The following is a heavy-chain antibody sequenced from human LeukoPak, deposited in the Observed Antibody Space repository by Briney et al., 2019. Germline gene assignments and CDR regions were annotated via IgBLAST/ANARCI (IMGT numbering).Heavy chain of an antibody. CDR2: ISYDGSNK. CDR1: GFTFSSYE. V-gene: IGHV3-30*04. CDR3: ARPPSGYDSVGFDY. J-gene: IGHJ4*02. Sequence: GGSLRLSCAASGFTFSSYEMNWVRQAPGKGLEWVAVISYDGSNKYYADSVKGRFTISRDNSKNTLYLQMNSLRAEDTAVYYCARPPSGYDSVGFDYWGQGTLVTVSS. D-gene: IGHD5-12*01.